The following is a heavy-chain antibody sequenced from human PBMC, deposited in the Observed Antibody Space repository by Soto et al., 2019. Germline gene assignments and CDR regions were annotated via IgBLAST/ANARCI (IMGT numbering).Heavy chain of an antibody. D-gene: IGHD4-4*01. CDR3: ARHSGPRSTVNWFDP. J-gene: IGHJ5*02. Sequence: ALVKVSSKASGFTFFTFDISQVRQANGQGLDWMGGIGTYSGGTKYAQKFQGRVSMTTDTSMTTDYLELRSLRSDDTAVYYRARHSGPRSTVNWFDPWGQGTL. CDR1: GFTFFTFD. CDR2: IGTYSGGT. V-gene: IGHV1-18*01.